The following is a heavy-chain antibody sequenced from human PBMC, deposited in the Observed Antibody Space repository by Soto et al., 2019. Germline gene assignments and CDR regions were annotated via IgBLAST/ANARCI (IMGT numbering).Heavy chain of an antibody. J-gene: IGHJ4*02. CDR2: IYYSGST. CDR3: GRAGLERLQDFDY. CDR1: GGSISSYY. Sequence: SETLSLTCTVSGGSISSYYWSWIRQPPGKGLEWIGYIYYSGSTNYNPSLKSRVTISVDTSKNQFSLKLSSVTAADTAVYYCGRAGLERLQDFDYWGQGTLVTVSS. V-gene: IGHV4-59*13. D-gene: IGHD1-1*01.